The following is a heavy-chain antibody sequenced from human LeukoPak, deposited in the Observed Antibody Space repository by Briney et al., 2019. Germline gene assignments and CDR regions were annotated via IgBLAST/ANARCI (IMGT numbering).Heavy chain of an antibody. D-gene: IGHD3-10*01. CDR2: IYHSGST. Sequence: SETLSLTCTVSGGSISSYYWTWVRQPPGKGLEWIGEIYHSGSTNYNPSLKSRVTISVDTSKNQFSLNLTSVTAADTAVYYCARRSIRGVSRYWGQGTLVTVSS. J-gene: IGHJ4*02. CDR3: ARRSIRGVSRY. V-gene: IGHV4-34*01. CDR1: GGSISSYY.